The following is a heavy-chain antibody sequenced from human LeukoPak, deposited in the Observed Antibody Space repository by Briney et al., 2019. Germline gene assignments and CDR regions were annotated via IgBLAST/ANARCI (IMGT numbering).Heavy chain of an antibody. V-gene: IGHV3-7*03. Sequence: GGSLRLSCAASGFTFSSYWMSWVRQAPGKGLEWVANIKQDGSEKYYVDSVKGRFTISRDNAKNSLYLQMNSLRAEDTAVYYCARDPYDSSGYDYFDYWGQGTLVTVSS. CDR3: ARDPYDSSGYDYFDY. CDR1: GFTFSSYW. J-gene: IGHJ4*02. CDR2: IKQDGSEK. D-gene: IGHD3-22*01.